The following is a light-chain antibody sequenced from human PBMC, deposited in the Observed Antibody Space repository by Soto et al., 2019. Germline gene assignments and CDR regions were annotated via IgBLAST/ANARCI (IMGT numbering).Light chain of an antibody. V-gene: IGKV3-15*01. Sequence: EILLTQSPATLSAFPGDRVTLSCRASQALNTRLDWYQHKHGKAPRILVYGASTRATGIPARFSGSGDGTDFTLTITSMQPEDFGVYFCQQYKDWTTTFGQGTKVDIK. CDR1: QALNTR. CDR2: GAS. J-gene: IGKJ1*01. CDR3: QQYKDWTTT.